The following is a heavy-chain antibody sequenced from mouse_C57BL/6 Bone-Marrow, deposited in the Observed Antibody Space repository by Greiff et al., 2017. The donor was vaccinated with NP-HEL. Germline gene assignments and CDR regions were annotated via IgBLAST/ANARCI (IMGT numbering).Heavy chain of an antibody. CDR3: AKAGSKTYFDY. Sequence: EVHLVESGGGLVKPGGSLKLSCAASGFTFSDYGMHWVRQAPEKGLEWVAYISSGNSTIYYADTVKGRFTISRDNATNTLFLQMTSLGSEETAMYYCAKAGSKTYFDYWGQGTTLTVSS. V-gene: IGHV5-17*01. J-gene: IGHJ2*01. D-gene: IGHD1-1*01. CDR1: GFTFSDYG. CDR2: ISSGNSTI.